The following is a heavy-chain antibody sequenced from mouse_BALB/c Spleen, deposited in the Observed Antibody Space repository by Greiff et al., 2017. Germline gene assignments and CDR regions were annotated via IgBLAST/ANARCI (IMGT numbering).Heavy chain of an antibody. V-gene: IGHV5-6-5*01. CDR1: GFTFSSYA. J-gene: IGHJ1*01. CDR3: ARVNNYGWYFDV. CDR2: ISSGGST. D-gene: IGHD1-1*01. Sequence: DVHLVESGGGLVKPGGSLKLSCAASGFTFSSYAMSWVRQTPEKRLEWVASISSGGSTYYPDSVKGRFTISRDNARNILYLQMSSLRSEDTAMYYCARVNNYGWYFDVWGAGTTVTVSS.